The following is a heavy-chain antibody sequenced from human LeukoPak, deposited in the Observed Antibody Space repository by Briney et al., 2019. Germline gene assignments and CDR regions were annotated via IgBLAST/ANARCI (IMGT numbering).Heavy chain of an antibody. CDR3: AKGSGNYFFEY. CDR2: ISGSGGTT. D-gene: IGHD3-22*01. V-gene: IGHV3-23*01. J-gene: IGHJ4*02. Sequence: GGSLRLSCAASGFTVSSYGMSWVRQAPGEGLEWVSVISGSGGTTYYADSVKGRFTISRDNSKNTVHLQMNSLRAEDTAVYYCAKGSGNYFFEYWGQGTLVTVSS. CDR1: GFTVSSYG.